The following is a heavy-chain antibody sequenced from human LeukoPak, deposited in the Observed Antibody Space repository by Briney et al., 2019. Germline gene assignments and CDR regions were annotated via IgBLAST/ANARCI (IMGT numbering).Heavy chain of an antibody. CDR3: AREREMEEYYYDSSGTFDY. CDR2: IWYDGSNK. D-gene: IGHD3-22*01. J-gene: IGHJ4*02. Sequence: PGRSLRLSCAPSGFTFSSYGMHWVRQAPGKGLEWVAVIWYDGSNKYYADSVKGRFTISRDNSKNTLYLQMNSLRAEDTAVYYCAREREMEEYYYDSSGTFDYWGQGTLVTVSS. CDR1: GFTFSSYG. V-gene: IGHV3-33*08.